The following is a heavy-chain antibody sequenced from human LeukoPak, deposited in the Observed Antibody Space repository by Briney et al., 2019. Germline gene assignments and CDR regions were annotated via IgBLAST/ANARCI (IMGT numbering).Heavy chain of an antibody. Sequence: SQTLSLTCAISGDSVSSNSAAWNWIRQSPSRGLEWLGRTYYRSKWYNDYAVSVKSRTTINPDTSKNQFSLQLNSVTPEDTAVYYCARESGSYYRTPGSFDYWGQGTLVTVSS. V-gene: IGHV6-1*01. CDR3: ARESGSYYRTPGSFDY. J-gene: IGHJ4*02. CDR1: GDSVSSNSAA. CDR2: TYYRSKWYN. D-gene: IGHD1-26*01.